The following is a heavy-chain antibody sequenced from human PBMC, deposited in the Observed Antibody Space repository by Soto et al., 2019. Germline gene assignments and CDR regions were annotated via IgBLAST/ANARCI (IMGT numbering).Heavy chain of an antibody. J-gene: IGHJ4*02. CDR2: IHYSGST. Sequence: SETLSLTCNVSSGSISSGGYYWTWIRQYPGKGLEWIGYIHYSGSTYYNPSLKSRLLMSVDRSKNQFSLYLQMNSLRAEDTAVYYCVRGDGDYNDGNGYLARHWGQGTLVTVSS. CDR3: VRGDGDYNDGNGYLARH. CDR1: SGSISSGGYY. V-gene: IGHV4-31*03. D-gene: IGHD5-18*01.